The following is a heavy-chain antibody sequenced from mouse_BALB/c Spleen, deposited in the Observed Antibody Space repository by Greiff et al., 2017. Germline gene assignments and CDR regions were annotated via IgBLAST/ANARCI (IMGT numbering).Heavy chain of an antibody. Sequence: EVMLVESGGGLVKPGGSLKLSCAASGFTFSSYAMSWVRQTPEKRLEWVASISSGGSTYYPDSVKGRFTISRDNARNILYLQMSSLRSEDTAMYYCARALRLEYYYAMDYWGQGTSVTVSS. D-gene: IGHD2-4*01. CDR1: GFTFSSYA. J-gene: IGHJ4*01. CDR2: ISSGGST. V-gene: IGHV5-6-5*01. CDR3: ARALRLEYYYAMDY.